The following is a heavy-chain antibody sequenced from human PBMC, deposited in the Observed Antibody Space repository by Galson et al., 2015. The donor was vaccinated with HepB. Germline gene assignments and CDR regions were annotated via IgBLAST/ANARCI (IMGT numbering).Heavy chain of an antibody. J-gene: IGHJ4*02. V-gene: IGHV1-46*01. D-gene: IGHD2-15*01. Sequence: SVKVSCKASGYTLTNYHFHWVRQAPGQGPEWMGKIFAGGGSTRYAERFQGRVNLTRDSSTSTIYMEVSSLRSDDTAVYYCARETPDTYYFDYWGQGTLVTVSS. CDR2: IFAGGGST. CDR3: ARETPDTYYFDY. CDR1: GYTLTNYH.